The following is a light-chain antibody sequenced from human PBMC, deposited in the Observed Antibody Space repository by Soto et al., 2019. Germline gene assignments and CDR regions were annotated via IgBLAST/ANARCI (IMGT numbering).Light chain of an antibody. J-gene: IGKJ4*01. V-gene: IGKV3-11*01. CDR1: QSVSSY. CDR3: QQRSNWALT. Sequence: EIVLTQSPATLSLCPGERATLSCRASQSVSSYLAWYQQKPGQAPRLFIYDASNRATGIPARFSGSGSGTDFTLTISSLEPEDFAVYYCQQRSNWALTFGGGTKVEIK. CDR2: DAS.